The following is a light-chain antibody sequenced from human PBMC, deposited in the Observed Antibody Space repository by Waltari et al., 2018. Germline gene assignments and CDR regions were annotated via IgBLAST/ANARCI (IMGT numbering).Light chain of an antibody. CDR1: SSNIGSNP. CDR3: ASWDDSLSSVV. CDR2: TNS. J-gene: IGLJ2*01. V-gene: IGLV1-44*01. Sequence: QSVLTQPPSASGTPGQKVTISCSGSSSNIGSNPANCYQQLPGTAPKLLIYTNSQRPSGVPDRFSGSKSGTSASLAISGLQSEHEADYYCASWDDSLSSVVFGGGTKLTVL.